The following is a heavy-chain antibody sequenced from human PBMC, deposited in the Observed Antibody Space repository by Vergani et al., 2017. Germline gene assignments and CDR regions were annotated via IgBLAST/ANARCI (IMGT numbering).Heavy chain of an antibody. Sequence: QVHLVESGGGVVQPGRSLRLSCVVSGFTSSYYGMHWVRQAPGKGLEWVAVISYDGTQKYYADSVKGRFTISRDNPKSTLYLQMNSLRTEDTAVYYCATKSXGTPGCQIGYFREWGQGTLVTVSS. V-gene: IGHV3-30*03. J-gene: IGHJ1*01. CDR1: GFTSSYYG. D-gene: IGHD1-1*01. CDR3: ATKSXGTPGCQIGYFRE. CDR2: ISYDGTQK.